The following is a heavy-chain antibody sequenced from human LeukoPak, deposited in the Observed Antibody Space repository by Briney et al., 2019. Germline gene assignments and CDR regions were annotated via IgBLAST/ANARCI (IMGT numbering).Heavy chain of an antibody. Sequence: PGGSLRLSCAASGFNFGNNDMNRVRQTLGKGLEWVSGIRGYNGQTYYADSVKGRFTISRDKSVDTVYLQMNGLKTEDTAVYYCAKNITMMVFWGQGTLVTVPS. J-gene: IGHJ4*02. CDR1: GFNFGNND. D-gene: IGHD3-22*01. CDR2: IRGYNGQT. V-gene: IGHV3-23*01. CDR3: AKNITMMVF.